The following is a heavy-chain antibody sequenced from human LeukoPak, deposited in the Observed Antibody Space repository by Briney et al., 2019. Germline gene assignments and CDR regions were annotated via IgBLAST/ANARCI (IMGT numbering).Heavy chain of an antibody. D-gene: IGHD3-22*01. CDR3: ARTWVPRYYDSSGYYFDY. V-gene: IGHV3-23*01. J-gene: IGHJ4*02. CDR1: GFTFSSYA. Sequence: GGSLRLSCAASGFTFSSYAMSWVRQAPGKGLEWVSAISGSDGSTYYADSVKGRFTISRDNSKNTLYLQMTSLRAEDTAVYYCARTWVPRYYDSSGYYFDYWGQGTLVTVSS. CDR2: ISGSDGST.